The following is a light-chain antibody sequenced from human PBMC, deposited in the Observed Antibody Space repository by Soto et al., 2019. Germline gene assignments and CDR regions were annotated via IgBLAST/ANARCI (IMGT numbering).Light chain of an antibody. CDR1: QSISSW. V-gene: IGKV1-5*03. Sequence: DIQMTQSPSTLSASVGDRVTITCRASQSISSWLAWYQQKPGKAPKLLIYKASSLESGVPSRFSGSGSGTEITLTISSRQPDDFANYYCQHYNSYPVTFGQGTKLEIK. J-gene: IGKJ2*01. CDR3: QHYNSYPVT. CDR2: KAS.